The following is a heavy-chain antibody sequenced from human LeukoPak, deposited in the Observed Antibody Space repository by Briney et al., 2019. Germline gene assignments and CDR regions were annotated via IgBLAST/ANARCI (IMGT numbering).Heavy chain of an antibody. J-gene: IGHJ5*02. CDR2: INHSGST. V-gene: IGHV4-34*01. CDR1: GGSFSGYY. D-gene: IGHD3-10*01. Sequence: SETLSLTCAVYGGSFSGYYWSWIRQPPGKGLEWIGEINHSGSTNYNPSLKSRVTISVDTSKNQFSLKLSSVTAADTAVYYCARGFYGSGSSWFDPWGQGTLVTVSS. CDR3: ARGFYGSGSSWFDP.